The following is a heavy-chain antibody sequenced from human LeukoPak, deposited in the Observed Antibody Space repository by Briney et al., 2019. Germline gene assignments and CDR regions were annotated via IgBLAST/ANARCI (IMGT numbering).Heavy chain of an antibody. V-gene: IGHV3-48*03. CDR1: GFTFSFYE. CDR3: AKSFWWFGEFSPFDY. CDR2: ISSSGSTI. J-gene: IGHJ4*02. D-gene: IGHD3-10*01. Sequence: GGSLRLSCAASGFTFSFYEMNWVRQAPGKGLEWVSYISSSGSTIYYADSVKGRFTISRDNAKNSLYLQMNSLRAEDTAVYYCAKSFWWFGEFSPFDYWGQGTLVTVSS.